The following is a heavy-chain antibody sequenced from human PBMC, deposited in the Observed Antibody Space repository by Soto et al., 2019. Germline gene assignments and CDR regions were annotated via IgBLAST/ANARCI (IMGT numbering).Heavy chain of an antibody. J-gene: IGHJ5*02. D-gene: IGHD3-10*01. CDR2: INHSGNT. V-gene: IGHV4-34*01. CDR3: ARVFGQVVVRGVIWFDP. CDR1: GGSFSGYY. Sequence: SETLSLTCAVYGGSFSGYYWSWIRQPPGKGLEWIGEINHSGNTNYNPSLKSRVTISVDTSKNQFSLKLSSVTAADTAVYYCARVFGQVVVRGVIWFDPWGQGTLVTVSS.